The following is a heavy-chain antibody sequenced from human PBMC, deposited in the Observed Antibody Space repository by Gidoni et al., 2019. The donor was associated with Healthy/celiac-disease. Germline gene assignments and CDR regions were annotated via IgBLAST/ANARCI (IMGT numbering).Heavy chain of an antibody. Sequence: QVQLQESGPGLVKPSQTLSLTCTVSGGSISSGDYYWSWIRHPPGKGLEWIGYIYYSGSTYYNPSLKSRVTISVDTSKNQFSLKLSSVTAADTAVYYCARVKGRCSGGSCSGRRYGMDVWGQGTTVTVSS. CDR1: GGSISSGDYY. CDR2: IYYSGST. D-gene: IGHD2-15*01. V-gene: IGHV4-30-4*01. CDR3: ARVKGRCSGGSCSGRRYGMDV. J-gene: IGHJ6*02.